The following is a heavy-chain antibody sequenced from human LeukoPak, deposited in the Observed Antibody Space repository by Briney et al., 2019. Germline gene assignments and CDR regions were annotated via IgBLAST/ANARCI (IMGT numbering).Heavy chain of an antibody. CDR1: GYTFTSYY. J-gene: IGHJ4*02. CDR2: INPSGGST. D-gene: IGHD6-19*01. Sequence: ASVKVSCKASGYTFTSYYMHWVRQAPGQGLEWMGIINPSGGSTSYAQKFQGRVTMTRDTSTSTVYMELSSLRSEDTAVYYCARDLPSDGSGWSGGDHWGQGTLVTVSS. V-gene: IGHV1-46*01. CDR3: ARDLPSDGSGWSGGDH.